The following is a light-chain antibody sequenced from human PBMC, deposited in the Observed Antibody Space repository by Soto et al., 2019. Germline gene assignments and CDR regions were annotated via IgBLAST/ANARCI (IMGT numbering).Light chain of an antibody. CDR2: EVP. CDR3: SAYTCRSSQV. CDR1: SSDFGAYNL. Sequence: QSALTQPASVSGSPGQSITISCSGTSSDFGAYNLVSWYQQPPGKVPKLLIYEVPNRPSGISYRFSGSKSGTTASLTISRLLAEDEADYYCSAYTCRSSQVFGGGTKLTVL. J-gene: IGLJ2*01. V-gene: IGLV2-14*01.